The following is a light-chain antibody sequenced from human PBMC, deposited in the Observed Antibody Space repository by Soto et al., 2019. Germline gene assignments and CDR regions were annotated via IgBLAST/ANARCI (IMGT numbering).Light chain of an antibody. CDR3: CSYAGSSTPAV. V-gene: IGLV2-23*01. Sequence: QCALTQPASVSGSPGQSITISCTGTSSDVGSYNLVSWYQQHPGKAPKLMIYEGSKRPSGVSNRFSGSKSGNTASLTISGLQAEDEADYYCCSYAGSSTPAVFGGGTQLTVL. CDR2: EGS. CDR1: SSDVGSYNL. J-gene: IGLJ7*01.